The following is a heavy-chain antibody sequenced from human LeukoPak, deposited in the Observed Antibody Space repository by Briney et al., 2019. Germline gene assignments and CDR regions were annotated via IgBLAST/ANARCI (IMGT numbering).Heavy chain of an antibody. CDR2: ISGSSSTI. J-gene: IGHJ5*02. CDR3: ARGAVVVAATLSWFDP. CDR1: GFTFSSYS. V-gene: IGHV3-48*04. D-gene: IGHD2-15*01. Sequence: GGSLRLSCAASGFTFSSYSMNWVRQAPGKGLEWVSYISGSSSTIYYADSVKGRFTISRDNAKNSLYLQMNSLRAEDTAVYYCARGAVVVAATLSWFDPWGQGTLVTVSS.